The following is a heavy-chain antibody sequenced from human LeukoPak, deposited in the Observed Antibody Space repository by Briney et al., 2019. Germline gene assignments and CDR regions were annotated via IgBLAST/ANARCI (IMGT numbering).Heavy chain of an antibody. CDR2: ISSSGSTI. CDR3: ARGRWVLRYFTFDL. D-gene: IGHD3-9*01. Sequence: GGSLRLSCAASGFTFSSYEMNWVGQAPGKGLEWVSYISSSGSTIYYADSVKGRFTISRDNAKNSLYLQMNSLRAEDTAVYYCARGRWVLRYFTFDLWGRGTLVTVSS. J-gene: IGHJ2*01. V-gene: IGHV3-48*03. CDR1: GFTFSSYE.